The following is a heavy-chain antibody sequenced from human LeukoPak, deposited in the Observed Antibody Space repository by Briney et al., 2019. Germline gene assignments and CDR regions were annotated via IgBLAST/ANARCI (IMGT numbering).Heavy chain of an antibody. J-gene: IGHJ5*02. V-gene: IGHV3-66*01. Sequence: PGGSLRLSCAASGFTFSSYSMNWVRQAPGKGLEWASVIYSGGSTYYADSVKGRFTISRDNSKNTLYLQMNSLRAEDTAVYYCAREWGATDPWGQGTLVTVSS. CDR3: AREWGATDP. D-gene: IGHD1-26*01. CDR2: IYSGGST. CDR1: GFTFSSYS.